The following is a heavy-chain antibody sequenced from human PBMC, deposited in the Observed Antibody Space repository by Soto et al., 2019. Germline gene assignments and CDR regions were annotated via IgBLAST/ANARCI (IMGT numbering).Heavy chain of an antibody. CDR1: GFTFSTYS. CDR3: ARSEYYRSGTYYDFDY. CDR2: ISSSSRTI. Sequence: EVQLVESGGGLVQPGGSLRLSCAASGFTFSTYSMNWVRQTPGKGLEWVSYISSSSRTIYYADSVKGRFTISRDNAKDSLYLQMNSLRAEDTAVYYCARSEYYRSGTYYDFDYRGQGTLVTVSS. J-gene: IGHJ4*02. V-gene: IGHV3-48*01. D-gene: IGHD3-10*01.